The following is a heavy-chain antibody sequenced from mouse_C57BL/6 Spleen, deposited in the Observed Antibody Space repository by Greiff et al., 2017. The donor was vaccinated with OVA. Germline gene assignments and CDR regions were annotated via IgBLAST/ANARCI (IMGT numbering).Heavy chain of an antibody. J-gene: IGHJ2*01. V-gene: IGHV1-42*01. CDR2: INPSTGGT. D-gene: IGHD3-2*02. CDR3: ARGVRGSGPDY. CDR1: GYSFTGYY. Sequence: EVQRVESGPELVKPGASVKISCKASGYSFTGYYMNWVKQSPEKSLEWIGEINPSTGGTTYNQKFKAKATLTVDKSSSTAYMQLKSLTSEDSAVYYCARGVRGSGPDYWGQGTTLTVSS.